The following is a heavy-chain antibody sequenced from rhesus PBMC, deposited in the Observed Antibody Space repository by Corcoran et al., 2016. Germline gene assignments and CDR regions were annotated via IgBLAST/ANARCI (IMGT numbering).Heavy chain of an antibody. J-gene: IGHJ5-2*02. CDR3: ARNVGSLEV. CDR1: GGSISGYY. Sequence: QVQLQESGPGLVKPSETLSLTCAVSGGSISGYYWNWIRQPPGKGLGGIGYSGGSSGTTYYNTSLKSRVTISPDTSKNQFSLKLSSVNAADTAVYYCARNVGSLEVWGRGVLVTVSS. V-gene: IGHV4-165*02. CDR2: SGGSSGTT.